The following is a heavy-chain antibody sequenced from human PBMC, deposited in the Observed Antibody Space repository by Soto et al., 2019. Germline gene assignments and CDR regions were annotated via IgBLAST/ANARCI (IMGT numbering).Heavy chain of an antibody. V-gene: IGHV2-5*02. J-gene: IGHJ3*02. CDR3: AHRRWGGFDI. D-gene: IGHD2-21*01. CDR1: GFSLSTSGVS. CDR2: IHWDDGK. Sequence: QITLKESGPTLVKPTQPLTLACTFSGFSLSTSGVSVGWIRQPPGKALEWLALIHWDDGKRYSPSLKSRLTITKDTSKNQVVLTMTNMDPVETATYYGAHRRWGGFDIWGQGTMVTVSS.